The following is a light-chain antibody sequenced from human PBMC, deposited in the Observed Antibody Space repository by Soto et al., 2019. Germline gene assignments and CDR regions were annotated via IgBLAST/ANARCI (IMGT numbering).Light chain of an antibody. CDR1: QSVRSSS. J-gene: IGKJ1*01. CDR3: QQYGDSPDTDRWT. V-gene: IGKV3-20*01. CDR2: GAS. Sequence: EIVLTQSPGTLSLSPGERASLSCRASQSVRSSSLAWYQQKPGQPPRLIIYGASSRATGIPDRFSGSGSGTDFTLNISRLEPEDFAVYFCQQYGDSPDTDRWTFGPGTKVEIK.